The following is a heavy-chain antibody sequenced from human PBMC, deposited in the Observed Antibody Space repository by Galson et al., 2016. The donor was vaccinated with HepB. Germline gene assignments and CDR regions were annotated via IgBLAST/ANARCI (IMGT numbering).Heavy chain of an antibody. CDR3: ARVGRGVNNGRNWFDP. V-gene: IGHV3-66*01. CDR2: IYSGGST. D-gene: IGHD3-10*01. Sequence: SLRLSCAASGFTVFNHYMTWVRQAPGKGLEWVSLIYSGGSTHYADSVKGRFTISRDSSKNTLYLQMNNLRAEDTAVYYCARVGRGVNNGRNWFDPLGPGTRVTVSA. CDR1: GFTVFNHY. J-gene: IGHJ5*02.